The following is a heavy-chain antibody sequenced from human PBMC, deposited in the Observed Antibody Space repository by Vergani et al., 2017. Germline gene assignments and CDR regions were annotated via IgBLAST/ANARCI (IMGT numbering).Heavy chain of an antibody. CDR1: GFTFSSYS. Sequence: EVQLVESGGGLVKPGGSLRLSCAASGFTFSSYSMNCVRQAPGKGREWVSSISSSSSYIYYADSVKGRFTISRDNAKNSLYLQMNRLRVEDTAVYYWSREPGQLWNWGQGTLVTVSS. V-gene: IGHV3-21*01. CDR2: ISSSSSYI. J-gene: IGHJ4*02. CDR3: SREPGQLWN. D-gene: IGHD5-18*01.